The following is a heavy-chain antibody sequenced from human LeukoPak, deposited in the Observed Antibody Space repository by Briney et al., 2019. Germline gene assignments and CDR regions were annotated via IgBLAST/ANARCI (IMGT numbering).Heavy chain of an antibody. V-gene: IGHV4-38-2*02. CDR2: IYHSGST. D-gene: IGHD2-2*01. Sequence: SETLSLTCTVSGYSLSSGYYWGWIRQPPGKGLEWFGSIYHSGSTYYKPSLKSRVTISVDTSKNQFSLKLSSVTAADTAVYYCARDCSSTSCPIDYWGQGTLVTVSS. CDR3: ARDCSSTSCPIDY. J-gene: IGHJ4*02. CDR1: GYSLSSGYY.